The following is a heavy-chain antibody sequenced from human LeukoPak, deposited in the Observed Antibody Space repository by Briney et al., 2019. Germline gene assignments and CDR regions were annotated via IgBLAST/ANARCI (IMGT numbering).Heavy chain of an antibody. CDR1: GFTFSSYA. D-gene: IGHD3-16*02. Sequence: PPGGSLRLSCAASGFTFSSYAMSWVRQAPGKGLEWVSAISGSGGSTYYADSVKGRFTISRDNSKNTLYMQMNSLRAEDTAVYYCAKGTTFGGVIVTNYFDYWGQGTLVTVSS. CDR3: AKGTTFGGVIVTNYFDY. J-gene: IGHJ4*02. CDR2: ISGSGGST. V-gene: IGHV3-23*01.